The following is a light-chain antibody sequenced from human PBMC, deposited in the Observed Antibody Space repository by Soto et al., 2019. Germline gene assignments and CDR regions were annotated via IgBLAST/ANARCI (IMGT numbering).Light chain of an antibody. V-gene: IGLV1-51*01. CDR3: GVWASGLGVGV. J-gene: IGLJ2*01. CDR1: ISNIGVNR. Sequence: QSVLTQPPSMSAAPGQRVTISCSGSISNIGVNRVSWYQQFPGTVPKLVIYDTDQRPSGIPDRFSGSKSGTSATLGITGLQSGDEADYYCGVWASGLGVGVFSGGTKLTVL. CDR2: DTD.